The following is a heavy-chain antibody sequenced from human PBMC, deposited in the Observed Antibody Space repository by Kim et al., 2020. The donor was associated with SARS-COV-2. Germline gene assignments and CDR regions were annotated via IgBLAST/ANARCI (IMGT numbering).Heavy chain of an antibody. J-gene: IGHJ5*02. CDR1: GYTFTGYY. CDR2: INPNSGGT. CDR3: ARGYCSSTSCYKVYWFDP. D-gene: IGHD2-2*02. Sequence: ASVKVSCKASGYTFTGYYMHWVRQAPGQGLEWMGRINPNSGGTNYAQKFQGRVTMTRDTSISTAYMELSRLRSDDTAVYYCARGYCSSTSCYKVYWFDPWGQGTLVTVSS. V-gene: IGHV1-2*06.